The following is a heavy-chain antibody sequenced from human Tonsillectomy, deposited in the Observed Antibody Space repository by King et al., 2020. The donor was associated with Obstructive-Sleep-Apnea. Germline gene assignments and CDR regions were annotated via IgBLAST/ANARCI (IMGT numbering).Heavy chain of an antibody. J-gene: IGHJ6*02. CDR2: IWYDGSYK. CDR3: ARDYIEVVVAGSQVGMDV. CDR1: GFTFRSYG. D-gene: IGHD2-15*01. V-gene: IGHV3-33*01. Sequence: VQLVESGGGVVQPGRSLRLSCEVSGFTFRSYGMHWDRQAPGKGLEWVAVIWYDGSYKYYADSVKGRFTISRDNSKNTLYLEMRSLRVEDTAVYYCARDYIEVVVAGSQVGMDVWGQGTSVTVSS.